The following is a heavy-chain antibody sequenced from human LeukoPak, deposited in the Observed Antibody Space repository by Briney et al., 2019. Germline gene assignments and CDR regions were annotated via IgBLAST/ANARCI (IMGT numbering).Heavy chain of an antibody. CDR2: ISASGAST. CDR3: AKISGGLHYYPMDV. D-gene: IGHD3-10*01. CDR1: GFTFSTYA. J-gene: IGHJ6*02. V-gene: IGHV3-23*01. Sequence: GGSLRLSCAASGFTFSTYAMSWVRQAPGKGLEWVSAISASGASTYYADSVKGRFTISREHSTNTLYLQMSSLRAEDTAVYFWAKISGGLHYYPMDVWGQGTTVTVSS.